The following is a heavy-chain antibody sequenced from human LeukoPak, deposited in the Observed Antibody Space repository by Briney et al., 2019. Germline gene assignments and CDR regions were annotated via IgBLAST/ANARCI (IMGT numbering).Heavy chain of an antibody. V-gene: IGHV3-48*03. CDR3: ARVVEYSYGNFDY. CDR1: GFTFSSYE. J-gene: IGHJ4*02. Sequence: AGGSLILSCAASGFTFSSYEMNWVRQAPGKGLEWISYISSSGSTIYYADSVKGRFTISRDNAKNSLYLQMNSLRAEDTAVYYCARVVEYSYGNFDYWGQGTLVTVSS. CDR2: ISSSGSTI. D-gene: IGHD5-18*01.